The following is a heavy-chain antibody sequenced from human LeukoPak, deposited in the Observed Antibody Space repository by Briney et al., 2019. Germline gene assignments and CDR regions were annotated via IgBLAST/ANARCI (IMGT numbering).Heavy chain of an antibody. CDR3: ERHDYDSNGYYFNDY. V-gene: IGHV5-51*01. CDR2: IYPGDSDT. J-gene: IGHJ4*02. Sequence: GESLKISCEASGHKFSSYWIGWVRQMPGKGLEWMGIIYPGDSDTTYSPSFKGQVTISVDKSISTAYLQWSSLQASDTAMYNCERHDYDSNGYYFNDYWGQGTLVTVSS. CDR1: GHKFSSYW. D-gene: IGHD3-22*01.